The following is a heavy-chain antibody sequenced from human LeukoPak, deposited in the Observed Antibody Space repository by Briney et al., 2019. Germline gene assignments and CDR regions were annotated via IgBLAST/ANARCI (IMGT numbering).Heavy chain of an antibody. J-gene: IGHJ5*02. V-gene: IGHV3-33*01. CDR1: GFTFSSYG. CDR2: IWYDGSNK. D-gene: IGHD3-10*01. CDR3: ARFPGSGSYYKYWFDP. Sequence: GGSLRLSCAASGFTFSSYGMHWVRQAPGKGLEWVAVIWYDGSNKYYADSVKGRFTISRDNSKNTLYLQMNSLRAEDTAVYYCARFPGSGSYYKYWFDPWGQGTLVTVSS.